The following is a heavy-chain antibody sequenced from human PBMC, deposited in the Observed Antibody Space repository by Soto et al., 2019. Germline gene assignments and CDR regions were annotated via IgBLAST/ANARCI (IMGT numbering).Heavy chain of an antibody. J-gene: IGHJ4*02. Sequence: VASVKVSCKASGYTFTSYGISWVRHAPGQGLEWMGWISAYNGNTNYAQKLQGRVTMTTDTSTSTAYMELRSLRSDDTAVYYCASSTHCSSTSCYPYYFDYWGQGXLVTVYS. CDR3: ASSTHCSSTSCYPYYFDY. CDR2: ISAYNGNT. CDR1: GYTFTSYG. V-gene: IGHV1-18*01. D-gene: IGHD2-2*01.